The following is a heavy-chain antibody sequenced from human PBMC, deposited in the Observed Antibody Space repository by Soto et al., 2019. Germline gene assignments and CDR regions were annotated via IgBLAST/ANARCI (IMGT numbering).Heavy chain of an antibody. J-gene: IGHJ6*02. V-gene: IGHV1-69*01. CDR1: RVAFSNFI. CDR3: AKVRYSSPMGYYYGMDV. CDR2: IIPAFGTA. Sequence: QAQLEQSGGEVKKPGSSVKVSCKASRVAFSNFIVTWVRQAPGVGLEWLGGIIPAFGTANYAQKFQGRVTITADESTSTSYMEVNNLRSEDTAVYYCAKVRYSSPMGYYYGMDVWGQGTTVTVSS. D-gene: IGHD2-2*01.